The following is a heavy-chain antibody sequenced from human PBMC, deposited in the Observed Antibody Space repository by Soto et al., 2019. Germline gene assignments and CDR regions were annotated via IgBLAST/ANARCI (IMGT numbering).Heavy chain of an antibody. CDR1: GFTFSSYA. J-gene: IGHJ6*02. D-gene: IGHD6-13*01. V-gene: IGHV3-23*01. CDR3: AKDRLAAAGTGAYYYYYGMDV. CDR2: ISGSGGST. Sequence: EVQLLESGGGLVQPGGSLRLSCAASGFTFSSYAMSWVRQAPGKGLEWVSAISGSGGSTYYADSVKGRFTISRDNSKNTLYLQMNSLRAEDTAVYYCAKDRLAAAGTGAYYYYYGMDVWGQWTTVTVSS.